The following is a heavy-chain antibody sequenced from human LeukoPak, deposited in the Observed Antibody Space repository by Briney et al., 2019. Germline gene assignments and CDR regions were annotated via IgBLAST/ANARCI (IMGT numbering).Heavy chain of an antibody. D-gene: IGHD3-22*01. CDR3: ARWDSSSAFDY. V-gene: IGHV4-39*01. CDR2: IYYSGST. J-gene: IGHJ4*02. CDR1: GGSISSSSYY. Sequence: PSETLSLTCTVPGGSISSSSYYWGWIRQPPGKRLEWIGSIYYSGSTYYNPSLKSRVTISVDTSKSQFFLKLSSVTAADTAVYYCARWDSSSAFDYWGQGTLVTVSS.